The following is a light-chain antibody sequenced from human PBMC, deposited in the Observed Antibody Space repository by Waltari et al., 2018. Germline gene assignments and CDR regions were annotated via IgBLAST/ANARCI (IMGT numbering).Light chain of an antibody. CDR2: RAS. CDR3: QQYHSFSYT. CDR1: QSISSG. Sequence: DIQMTQSPSTLSASVGDRVTITCRASQSISSGLAWYQQKPGKAPKLLIHRASVLESGVPSRFSGSGSGTEFTLTISSLQPDDFATYYCQQYHSFSYTFGQGTKLEIK. V-gene: IGKV1-5*03. J-gene: IGKJ2*01.